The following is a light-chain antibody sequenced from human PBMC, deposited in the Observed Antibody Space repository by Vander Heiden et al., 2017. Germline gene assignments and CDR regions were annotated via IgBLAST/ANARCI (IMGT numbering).Light chain of an antibody. CDR3: QQYNGCSRT. CDR2: KAS. CDR1: QSGSRW. V-gene: IGKV1-5*03. Sequence: DIQMTQSSSTLSASVGHRVPITCRASQSGSRWVAWYQQKPGKAPKPLIDKASILQNGVPSRCSGGGSGADCTGTDVSPTISSLQPDDFATYYCQQYNGCSRTFGQGTRVEI. J-gene: IGKJ1*01.